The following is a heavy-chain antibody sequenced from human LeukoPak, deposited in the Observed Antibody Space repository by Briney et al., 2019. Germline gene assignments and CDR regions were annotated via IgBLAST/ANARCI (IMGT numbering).Heavy chain of an antibody. CDR3: SGYSSGWTYYFDY. CDR1: GFTFSSYS. CDR2: ISSSSSCI. J-gene: IGHJ4*02. D-gene: IGHD6-19*01. Sequence: GGSLRLSCAASGFTFSSYSMNWVRQAPGKGLEWVSSISSSSSCIYYADSVKGRFTISRDNAKNSLYLQMNSLRAEDTAVYYCSGYSSGWTYYFDYWGQGTLVTVSS. V-gene: IGHV3-21*01.